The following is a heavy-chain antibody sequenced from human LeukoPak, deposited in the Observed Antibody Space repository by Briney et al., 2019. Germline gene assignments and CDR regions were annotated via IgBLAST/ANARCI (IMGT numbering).Heavy chain of an antibody. CDR3: ARRGYDFWSGYPYYYYYYMDV. CDR1: GVSISSSNW. J-gene: IGHJ6*03. D-gene: IGHD3-3*01. CDR2: IYHSGST. Sequence: SETLSLTCAVSGVSISSSNWWSWVRQPPGKGLEWIGEIYHSGSTNYNPSLKSRVTISVDTSKNQFSLKLSSMTAADTAVYYCARRGYDFWSGYPYYYYYYMDVWGKGTTVTVSS. V-gene: IGHV4-4*02.